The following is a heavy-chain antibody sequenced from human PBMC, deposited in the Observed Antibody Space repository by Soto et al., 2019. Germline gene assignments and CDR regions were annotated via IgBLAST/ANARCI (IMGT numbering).Heavy chain of an antibody. CDR1: GFTFSSYA. CDR2: ISGSGGST. V-gene: IGHV3-23*01. Sequence: PGWSLRLSCAASGFTFSSYAMSWVRQAPGKGLEWVSAISGSGGSTYYADSAKGRFTISRDNSKNTLYLQMNSLRAEDTAVYYCAKDGRGDNWNNYFDYWGQGTLVTVSS. CDR3: AKDGRGDNWNNYFDY. J-gene: IGHJ4*02. D-gene: IGHD1-20*01.